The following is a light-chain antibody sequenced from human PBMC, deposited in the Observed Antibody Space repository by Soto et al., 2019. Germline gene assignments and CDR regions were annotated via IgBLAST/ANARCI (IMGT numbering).Light chain of an antibody. CDR3: QYYGSSPPTT. J-gene: IGKJ2*01. CDR2: GAS. CDR1: QSVTSTY. V-gene: IGKV3-20*01. Sequence: EFVLTQSPGTLSLSPGERAILSCRASQSVTSTYIAWYQQKPGQAPRLLIYGASIRATGIPDRFSGSGSGTDFTLTISRLEAEDFAVYYCQYYGSSPPTTFGQGTKLEIK.